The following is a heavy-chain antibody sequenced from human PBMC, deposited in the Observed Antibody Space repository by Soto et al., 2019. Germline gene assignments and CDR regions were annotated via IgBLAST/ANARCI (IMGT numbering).Heavy chain of an antibody. Sequence: ASVKVSCKASGFTFTTYGFSWVRQAPGQGLEWMGWISAYSGHTNYARKVQGRVTMTTDTSTSTAYMELRSLRSDDTAVYYCARDDYGDFDYWGQGTLVTVSS. CDR1: GFTFTTYG. V-gene: IGHV1-18*01. D-gene: IGHD4-17*01. CDR2: ISAYSGHT. CDR3: ARDDYGDFDY. J-gene: IGHJ4*02.